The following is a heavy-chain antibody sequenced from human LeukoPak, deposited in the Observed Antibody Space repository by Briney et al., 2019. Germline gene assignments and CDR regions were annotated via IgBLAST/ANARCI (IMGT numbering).Heavy chain of an antibody. CDR2: IIPILGIA. CDR3: ATLYSYGREGAFDI. CDR1: GGTFSSYA. V-gene: IGHV1-69*04. J-gene: IGHJ3*02. D-gene: IGHD5-18*01. Sequence: ASVKVSCKASGGTFSSYAISWVRQAPGQGLEWMGRIIPILGIANYAQKFQGRVTITADKSTSTAYMELSSLRSEDTAVYYCATLYSYGREGAFDIWGQGTMVTVSS.